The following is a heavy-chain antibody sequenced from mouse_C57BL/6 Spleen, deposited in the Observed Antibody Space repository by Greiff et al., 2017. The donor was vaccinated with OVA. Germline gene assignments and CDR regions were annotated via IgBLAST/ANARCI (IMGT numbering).Heavy chain of an antibody. J-gene: IGHJ3*01. D-gene: IGHD4-1*01. V-gene: IGHV1-15*01. CDR3: TRMGRFAY. CDR2: IDPETGGT. Sequence: VQLQQSGAELVRPGASVTLSCKASGYTFTDYEMHWVKQTPVHGLEWIGAIDPETGGTAYNQKFKGKAILTADKSSSTAYMELRSLTSEDSAVYYCTRMGRFAYWGQGTLITVSA. CDR1: GYTFTDYE.